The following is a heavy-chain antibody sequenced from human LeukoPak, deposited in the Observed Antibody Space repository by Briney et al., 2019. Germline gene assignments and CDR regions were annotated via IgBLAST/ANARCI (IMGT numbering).Heavy chain of an antibody. Sequence: GASAKDSCTASRYTLTSYGISWVRQAPGQGLEWMGWISAYNGNTNYAQKLQGRVTMTTDTSTSTAYMELRSLRSDDTAVYYCASTPIVVVPAAIPYYYGMDVWGQGTTVTVSS. CDR2: ISAYNGNT. J-gene: IGHJ6*02. D-gene: IGHD2-2*02. CDR3: ASTPIVVVPAAIPYYYGMDV. CDR1: RYTLTSYG. V-gene: IGHV1-18*01.